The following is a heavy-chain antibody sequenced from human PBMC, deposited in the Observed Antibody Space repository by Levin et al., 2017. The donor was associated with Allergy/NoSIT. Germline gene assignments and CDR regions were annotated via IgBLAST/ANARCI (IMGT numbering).Heavy chain of an antibody. Sequence: GGSLRLSCAASGFTFSNYGMTWVRQAPGKGLEWVSSFTDTGGTYYADSVKGRFTISRDNSKNTLYLEMNSLRAEDTAVYYCAKDLGRSNGWTKPTYDDDWGQGTLVTVSS. CDR3: AKDLGRSNGWTKPTYDDD. CDR1: GFTFSNYG. D-gene: IGHD6-19*01. V-gene: IGHV3-23*01. CDR2: FTDTGGT. J-gene: IGHJ4*02.